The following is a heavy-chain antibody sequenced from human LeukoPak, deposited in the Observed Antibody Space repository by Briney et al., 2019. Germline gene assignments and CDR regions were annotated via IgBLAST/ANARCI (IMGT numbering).Heavy chain of an antibody. Sequence: GESLKISCKGSGYSFSSYWIAWVRQMPGKGLEWMGIIYPGDSDTRYSPSFQGQVTISADKSISTAYLQWSSLKASDTAMYYCARRTVVVTYDAFDIWGQGTMVTVSS. V-gene: IGHV5-51*01. CDR1: GYSFSSYW. J-gene: IGHJ3*02. CDR3: ARRTVVVTYDAFDI. D-gene: IGHD3-22*01. CDR2: IYPGDSDT.